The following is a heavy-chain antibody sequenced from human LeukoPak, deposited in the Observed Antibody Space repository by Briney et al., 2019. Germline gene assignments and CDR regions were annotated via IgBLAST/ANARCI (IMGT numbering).Heavy chain of an antibody. V-gene: IGHV3-7*03. Sequence: GGVLRLSCVVSGFTFSNYWMDWVRQAPGKGLEWVANIKPDGGEQYYVDSVKGRFTISRDNADNSLYLQLSSLRAEDTAVYYCAREQRTFDYWGQGILVTVSS. CDR2: IKPDGGEQ. D-gene: IGHD5-24*01. CDR3: AREQRTFDY. J-gene: IGHJ4*02. CDR1: GFTFSNYW.